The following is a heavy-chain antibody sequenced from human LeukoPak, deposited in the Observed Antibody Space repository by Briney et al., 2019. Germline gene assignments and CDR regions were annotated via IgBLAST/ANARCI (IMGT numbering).Heavy chain of an antibody. V-gene: IGHV4-39*01. Sequence: SETLSLTCTVSGDSISSSSYYWGWIRQPPGKGLEWIGSIYYSGSTYYNPSLKSRVTISVDTSKNQFSLKLSSVTAADTAVYYCARAYGSGPERWFDPWGQGTLVTVSS. CDR3: ARAYGSGPERWFDP. CDR2: IYYSGST. D-gene: IGHD3-10*01. CDR1: GDSISSSSYY. J-gene: IGHJ5*02.